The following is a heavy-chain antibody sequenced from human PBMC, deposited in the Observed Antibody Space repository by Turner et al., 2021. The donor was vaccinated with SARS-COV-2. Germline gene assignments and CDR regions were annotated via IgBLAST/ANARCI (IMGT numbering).Heavy chain of an antibody. D-gene: IGHD1-26*01. CDR3: ARSGSGSYCFDY. Sequence: EVQLLESGGALVQPGGSLRLSCLASELRFSTSAINWVRQSTGKGLGWISAISGSGSNTYYADSVKGRFTISRDNSKNTLFLEMNNLKAEDTALYYCARSGSGSYCFDYWGQGTLVTVSS. J-gene: IGHJ4*02. V-gene: IGHV3-23*01. CDR1: ELRFSTSA. CDR2: ISGSGSNT.